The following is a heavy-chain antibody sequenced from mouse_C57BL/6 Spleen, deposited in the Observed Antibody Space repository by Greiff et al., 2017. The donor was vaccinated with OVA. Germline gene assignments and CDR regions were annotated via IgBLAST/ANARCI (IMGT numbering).Heavy chain of an antibody. CDR1: GYTFTSYW. V-gene: IGHV1-69*01. CDR2: IDPSDSYT. Sequence: VQLQQPGAELVMPGASVKLSCKASGYTFTSYWMPWVKQRPGQGLEWIGEIDPSDSYTNYNQKFKGKSTLTVDKSSSTAYMQLSSLTSEDSAVDYCARGGQTGTGFAYWGQGTLVTVSA. D-gene: IGHD4-1*01. CDR3: ARGGQTGTGFAY. J-gene: IGHJ3*01.